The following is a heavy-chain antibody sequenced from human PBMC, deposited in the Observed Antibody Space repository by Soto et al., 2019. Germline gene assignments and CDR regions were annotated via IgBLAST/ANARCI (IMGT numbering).Heavy chain of an antibody. CDR1: GGSISSSSYY. D-gene: IGHD4-17*01. J-gene: IGHJ4*02. V-gene: IGHV4-39*01. Sequence: SETLSLTCTVSGGSISSSSYYWGWIRQPPGKGLEWIGSIYYSGSTYYNPSLKSRVTISVDTSKNQFSLKLSSVTAADTAVYYCARHTRTVTTWFDYWGQGTLVTVSS. CDR2: IYYSGST. CDR3: ARHTRTVTTWFDY.